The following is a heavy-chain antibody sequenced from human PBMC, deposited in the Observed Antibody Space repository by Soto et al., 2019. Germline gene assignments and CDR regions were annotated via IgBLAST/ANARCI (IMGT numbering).Heavy chain of an antibody. CDR3: ARDLERPLSIGYYNWFDP. CDR1: GYTFTSYG. D-gene: IGHD3-22*01. V-gene: IGHV1-18*04. Sequence: GASVKVSCKASGYTFTSYGISWVRQAPGQGLEWMGWISAYNGNTNYAQKLQGRVTMTTDTSTSTAYMELRSLRSDDTAVYYCARDLERPLSIGYYNWFDPWGQGTLVTVSS. CDR2: ISAYNGNT. J-gene: IGHJ5*02.